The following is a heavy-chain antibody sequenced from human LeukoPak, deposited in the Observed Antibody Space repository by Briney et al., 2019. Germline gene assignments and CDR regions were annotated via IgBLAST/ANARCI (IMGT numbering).Heavy chain of an antibody. CDR2: IKGSDK. J-gene: IGHJ4*02. CDR1: GFTFSNYW. D-gene: IGHD1-7*01. Sequence: PGGSLRLSCVGSGFTFSNYWMNWVRQAPGKGLEWVANIKGSDKGHVDSVKGRFSVSRDDARNSLYLQMDSLRAEDTAVYYCARDVDWNYDLWGQASVVRVSS. V-gene: IGHV3-7*01. CDR3: ARDVDWNYDL.